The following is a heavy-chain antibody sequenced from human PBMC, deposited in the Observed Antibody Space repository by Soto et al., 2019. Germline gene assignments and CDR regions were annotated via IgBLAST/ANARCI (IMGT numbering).Heavy chain of an antibody. CDR3: ARDRITMVRGVIIYYYGMDV. CDR2: IYYSGST. J-gene: IGHJ6*02. Sequence: SETLSLTCTVSGGSISSSSYYWGWIRQPPGKGLEWIGSIYYSGSTYYNPSLKSRVTISVDASKNQFSLKLSSVTAADTAVYYCARDRITMVRGVIIYYYGMDVWGQGTTVTVSS. D-gene: IGHD3-10*01. CDR1: GGSISSSSYY. V-gene: IGHV4-39*02.